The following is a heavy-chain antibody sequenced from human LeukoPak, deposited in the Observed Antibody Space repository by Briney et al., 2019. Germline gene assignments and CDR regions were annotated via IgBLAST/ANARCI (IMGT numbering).Heavy chain of an antibody. Sequence: GGSLRLSCAASGLSFSSYAMHWVRQAPGKGLEWVAAISYDGTEKYYGDSVMGRFTISRDNSKNTLYLQMNSLRAEDTALYYCARDGHGVPLDYWGQGTLVTVSS. J-gene: IGHJ4*02. CDR3: ARDGHGVPLDY. V-gene: IGHV3-30-3*01. CDR2: ISYDGTEK. D-gene: IGHD4-17*01. CDR1: GLSFSSYA.